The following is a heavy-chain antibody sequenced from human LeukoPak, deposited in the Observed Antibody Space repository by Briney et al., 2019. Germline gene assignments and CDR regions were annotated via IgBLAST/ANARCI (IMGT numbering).Heavy chain of an antibody. CDR2: AYTSGST. Sequence: PSETPSLTCTVSGGSISSSYWSWIRQPAGKGLEWIGRAYTSGSTDYNPFLRSRVTMSLDTSKNQLSLILNSVIAADTAVYYCARGIAGGFHFFDYWGQGTLVTVSS. D-gene: IGHD3-16*01. CDR1: GGSISSSY. V-gene: IGHV4-4*07. CDR3: ARGIAGGFHFFDY. J-gene: IGHJ4*02.